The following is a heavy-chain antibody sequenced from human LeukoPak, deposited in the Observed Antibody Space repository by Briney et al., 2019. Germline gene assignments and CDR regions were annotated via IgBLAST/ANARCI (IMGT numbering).Heavy chain of an antibody. CDR1: GFTFSSYG. Sequence: PGGSLRLSCAATGFTFSSYGLSWVRQAPGKGLEWVSSISASGGGTYYTDAVKGRFSISRDNSKNTLYLQMNSLRVEDTAIYYCAKGGDYVDVWGKGTTVTIS. V-gene: IGHV3-23*01. CDR3: AKGGDYVDV. J-gene: IGHJ6*03. CDR2: ISASGGGT. D-gene: IGHD3-10*01.